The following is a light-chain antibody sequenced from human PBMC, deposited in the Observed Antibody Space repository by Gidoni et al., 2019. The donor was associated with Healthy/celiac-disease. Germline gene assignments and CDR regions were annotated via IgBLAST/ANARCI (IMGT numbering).Light chain of an antibody. V-gene: IGLV2-23*01. CDR2: EGT. CDR1: SSDVGSYNL. CDR3: CSYAGSATLV. J-gene: IGLJ2*01. Sequence: QSALTQPAPVSGSPGQSITISCTGTSSDVGSYNLVSWYQQHPGKAPKLIIYEGTKQPSGVSNRFSGSRTGNTASLTISGLQAEDEADYYCCSYAGSATLVFGGGTKLTVL.